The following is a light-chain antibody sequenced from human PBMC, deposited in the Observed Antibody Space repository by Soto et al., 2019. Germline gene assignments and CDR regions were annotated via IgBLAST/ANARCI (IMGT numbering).Light chain of an antibody. CDR2: AAS. J-gene: IGKJ4*01. CDR1: QGIRNH. V-gene: IGKV1-6*01. Sequence: AIPMTQSPSSLSASVGDRVTITCRASQGIRNHLGWYQQKPGKAPKLLIYAASSLQSGVASRFSGSGSGTDFTLTISSLQPEDFATYYCQQDYSYPLTFGGGTKVEIK. CDR3: QQDYSYPLT.